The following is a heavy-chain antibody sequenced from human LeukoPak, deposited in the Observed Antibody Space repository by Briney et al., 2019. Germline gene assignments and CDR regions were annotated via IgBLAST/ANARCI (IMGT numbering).Heavy chain of an antibody. J-gene: IGHJ6*03. CDR2: LYYSGST. V-gene: IGHV4-39*01. CDR3: ARHRYYYRSGSYYGAPYYMDV. Sequence: SETLSLTCTVSGGSISGRGHYWGWIRQSPGKGLEWIGSLYYSGSTSYNPSLKSRVTISVDTSKNQFSLKLSSVTAADTAVYYCARHRYYYRSGSYYGAPYYMDVWGKGTTVTISS. CDR1: GGSISGRGHY. D-gene: IGHD3-10*01.